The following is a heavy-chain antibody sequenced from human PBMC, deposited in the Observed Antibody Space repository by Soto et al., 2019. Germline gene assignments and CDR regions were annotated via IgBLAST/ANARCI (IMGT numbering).Heavy chain of an antibody. Sequence: QVQLQQWGAGLLKPSETLSLTCAVYGGSFSGYYWSWIRQPPGKGLEWIGEINHSGSTNYNPSLKSRVTISVDTSKNQFSLKLSSVTAADTAVYYCASLLAWVAVPWGQGTLVTVSS. D-gene: IGHD3-3*02. CDR2: INHSGST. V-gene: IGHV4-34*01. CDR3: ASLLAWVAVP. CDR1: GGSFSGYY. J-gene: IGHJ5*02.